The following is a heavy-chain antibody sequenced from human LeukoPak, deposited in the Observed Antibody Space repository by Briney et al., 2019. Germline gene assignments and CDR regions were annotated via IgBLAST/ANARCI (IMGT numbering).Heavy chain of an antibody. D-gene: IGHD6-6*01. Sequence: ASVKVSCKTSGYTFTSYDINWGRHPTGQGLEWMGVTNTNSGNTGYAQRFRGRVTITRNTSISTAYMKLTSLRSEDTAGYDCARGASRSFDYWGQGTLVTVSS. CDR1: GYTFTSYD. J-gene: IGHJ4*02. V-gene: IGHV1-8*03. CDR2: TNTNSGNT. CDR3: ARGASRSFDY.